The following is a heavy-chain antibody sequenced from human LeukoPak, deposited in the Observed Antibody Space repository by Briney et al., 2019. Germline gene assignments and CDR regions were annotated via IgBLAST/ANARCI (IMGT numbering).Heavy chain of an antibody. CDR3: ALGTINKDYYFGMDV. V-gene: IGHV3-11*01. CDR2: ISNTGSTV. Sequence: PGGSLRLSCAASGFTFSDYYMTWIRQAPGKGLEWLSCISNTGSTVFYADSVMGRFTVSRDNAKRSLYLQIKSLRDDDTAVYHCALGTINKDYYFGMDVWGQGTTVTVSS. D-gene: IGHD2-8*01. J-gene: IGHJ6*02. CDR1: GFTFSDYY.